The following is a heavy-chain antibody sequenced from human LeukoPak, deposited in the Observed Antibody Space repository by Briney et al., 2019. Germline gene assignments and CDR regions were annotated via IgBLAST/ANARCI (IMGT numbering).Heavy chain of an antibody. Sequence: GGSLRLSCAASGFTFSSYAMHWVRQAPGKGLEWVAVISYDGSNKYYADSVKGRFTISRDNSKNTLYLQMNSLRAEDTAVYYCAKDSGGYCSGGSCYPVYFDYWGQGTLVTVSS. CDR2: ISYDGSNK. D-gene: IGHD2-15*01. CDR3: AKDSGGYCSGGSCYPVYFDY. CDR1: GFTFSSYA. J-gene: IGHJ4*02. V-gene: IGHV3-30*18.